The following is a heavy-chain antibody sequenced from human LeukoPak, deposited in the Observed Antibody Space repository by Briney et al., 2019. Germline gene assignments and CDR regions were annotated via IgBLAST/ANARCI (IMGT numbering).Heavy chain of an antibody. D-gene: IGHD6-25*01. J-gene: IGHJ5*02. V-gene: IGHV1-24*01. CDR3: ARHGAATGWFDP. CDR2: FDPEDGET. Sequence: ASVKVSCKVSGYTLTELSMHWVRQAPGKGLEWMGGFDPEDGETIYAQKFQGRVTMTEDTSTDTAYMELSSLRSEDTAVYYCARHGAATGWFDPWGQGTLVTVSS. CDR1: GYTLTELS.